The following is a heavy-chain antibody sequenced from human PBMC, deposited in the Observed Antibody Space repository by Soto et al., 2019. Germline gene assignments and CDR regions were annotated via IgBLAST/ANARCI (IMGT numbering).Heavy chain of an antibody. CDR2: ISAYNGNT. J-gene: IGHJ6*02. V-gene: IGHV1-18*01. D-gene: IGHD6-6*01. CDR3: ATWGEQLVGGSYYYYYGMDV. CDR1: GYTFTSYG. Sequence: QVQLVQSGAEVKKPGASVKVSCKASGYTFTSYGISWVRQAPGQGLEWMGWISAYNGNTNYAQKLQGRVTMTTDTSTSTAYMELRSLRSDDTAVYYCATWGEQLVGGSYYYYYGMDVWGQGTTVTVSS.